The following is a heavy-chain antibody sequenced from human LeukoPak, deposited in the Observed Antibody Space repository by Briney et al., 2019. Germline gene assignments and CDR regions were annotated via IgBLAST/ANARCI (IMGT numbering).Heavy chain of an antibody. Sequence: GASVKVSCKASGYTFTSYYVHWVRQAPGQGLEWMGIINPSGGSTNYAQKFQGRVTMTRDTSTSTVYMELSSLRSEDTAVYYCARVPPYGDYRDAFDIWGRGTLVTVSS. CDR2: INPSGGST. D-gene: IGHD4-17*01. CDR1: GYTFTSYY. CDR3: ARVPPYGDYRDAFDI. J-gene: IGHJ3*02. V-gene: IGHV1-46*01.